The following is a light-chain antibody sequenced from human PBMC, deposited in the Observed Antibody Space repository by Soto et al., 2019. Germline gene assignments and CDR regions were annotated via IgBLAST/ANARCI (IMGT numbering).Light chain of an antibody. J-gene: IGLJ2*01. CDR3: CSYAGSSTFYVV. CDR2: EGS. V-gene: IGLV2-23*03. CDR1: SSDVGSYNL. Sequence: QSALTQPASVSGSPGQSITISCTGTSSDVGSYNLVSWYQQHPGKPPNLMIYEGSKRPSGVSNRFSGSKSGNTASLTISGLQAEDEADYYCCSYAGSSTFYVVFGGGTKLTVL.